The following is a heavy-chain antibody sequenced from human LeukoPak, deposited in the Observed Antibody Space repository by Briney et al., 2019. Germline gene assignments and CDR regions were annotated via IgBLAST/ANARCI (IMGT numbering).Heavy chain of an antibody. J-gene: IGHJ4*02. CDR3: ARHYGTRLYNFDY. V-gene: IGHV4-39*01. Sequence: SSETLSLTCTVSGGSITSSSYFWAWIRQPPGKGLEGIGSIYYSGSTYYNPSLKSRVAISVDTSKNQFSLKLNSVTAADTAVYYCARHYGTRLYNFDYWGQGTLVTVSS. CDR2: IYYSGST. D-gene: IGHD1-7*01. CDR1: GGSITSSSYF.